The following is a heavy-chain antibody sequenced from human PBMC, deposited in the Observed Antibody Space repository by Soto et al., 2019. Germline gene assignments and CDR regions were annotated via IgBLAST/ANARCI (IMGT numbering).Heavy chain of an antibody. Sequence: QVQLQESGPGLVKPSQTLSLTCTVSGGSISSGGNYWSRIRQHPGKGLEWIGYIYYSGFTYYNPSLNSRVTISVDTSKNQFSLKLSSVTAADTAVYYCARSIDPWGQGTLVTVSS. CDR2: IYYSGFT. V-gene: IGHV4-31*03. CDR3: ARSIDP. J-gene: IGHJ5*02. CDR1: GGSISSGGNY.